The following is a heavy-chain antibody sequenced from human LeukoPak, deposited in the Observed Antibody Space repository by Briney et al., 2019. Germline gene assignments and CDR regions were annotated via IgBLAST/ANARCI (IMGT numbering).Heavy chain of an antibody. Sequence: GASVKVSCKASGYTFTGYYMHWVRQAPGHGLEWMAWINANSGGTDCAQNFQGRVTVTRDTSISTAYMELSSLRSDDTAVYYCAREFCSGASCHQAFDYWGPGTVVTVSS. CDR2: INANSGGT. CDR3: AREFCSGASCHQAFDY. D-gene: IGHD2-15*01. J-gene: IGHJ4*02. V-gene: IGHV1-2*02. CDR1: GYTFTGYY.